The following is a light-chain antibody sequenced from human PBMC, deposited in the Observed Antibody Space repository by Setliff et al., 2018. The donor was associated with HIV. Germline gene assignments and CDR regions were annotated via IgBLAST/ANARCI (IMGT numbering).Light chain of an antibody. V-gene: IGLV2-23*02. CDR3: CSYAGSGPV. Sequence: QSVLTQPASVSGSPGQSITLSCTGTSSDVGGYNYVSWYQQHPDKAPKLMIYDVKNRPSGVSDRFSGSKSGNTASLTISGLQAEDEADYYCCSYAGSGPVFGGGTKVTVL. CDR2: DVK. J-gene: IGLJ1*01. CDR1: SSDVGGYNY.